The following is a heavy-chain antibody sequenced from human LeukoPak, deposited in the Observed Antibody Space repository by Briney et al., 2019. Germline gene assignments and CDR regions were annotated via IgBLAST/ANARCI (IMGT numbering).Heavy chain of an antibody. J-gene: IGHJ4*02. CDR1: GFTFSSYA. V-gene: IGHV3-23*01. CDR2: ISGSGGGT. CDR3: AKRSGTYTGLDY. D-gene: IGHD1-26*01. Sequence: PGGSLRLSCAASGFTFSSYAMSWVRQAPGKGLEWVSAISGSGGGTYYTDSVKGRFTISRDNSKSTLYLQMNSLRAEDTAVYYCAKRSGTYTGLDYWGQGTLVTVSS.